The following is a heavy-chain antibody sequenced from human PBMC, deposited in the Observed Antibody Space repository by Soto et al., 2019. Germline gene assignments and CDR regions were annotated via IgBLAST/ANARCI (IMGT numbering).Heavy chain of an antibody. V-gene: IGHV1-69*13. J-gene: IGHJ6*02. CDR3: ARDAISSSTRRYYYGMDV. CDR2: TIPIFGTA. Sequence: SVKVSCKASGGTFSSYAISWVRQAPGQGLEWMGGTIPIFGTANYAQKFQGRVTITADESTSTAYMELSSLRSEDTAVYYCARDAISSSTRRYYYGMDVWGQGTTVTVSS. D-gene: IGHD2-2*01. CDR1: GGTFSSYA.